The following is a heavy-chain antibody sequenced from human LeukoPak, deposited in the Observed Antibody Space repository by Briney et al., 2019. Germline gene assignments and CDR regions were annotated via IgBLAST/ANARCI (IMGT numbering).Heavy chain of an antibody. CDR2: MNPNSGNT. Sequence: ASVNVSCKASGYTFTSYDINWVRQATGQGLEWMGWMNPNSGNTGYAQKFQGRVTMTRNTSISTAYMELSSLRSEDTAVYYCARAPSGPTRFDYWGQGTLVTVSS. CDR1: GYTFTSYD. J-gene: IGHJ4*02. V-gene: IGHV1-8*01. CDR3: ARAPSGPTRFDY.